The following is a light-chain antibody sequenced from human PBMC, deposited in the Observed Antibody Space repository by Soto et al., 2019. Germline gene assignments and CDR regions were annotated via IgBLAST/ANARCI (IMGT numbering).Light chain of an antibody. CDR3: ATWDDILNGWV. V-gene: IGLV1-44*01. Sequence: QSVLTQPPSASGTPGQRVTISCSGSDSNIGSNTVNWYQHLPGIAPKLLTHSNDHRPSGVADRFSGSKSGTSASLAISGLQSEDEADYYCATWDDILNGWVFGGGTTLTVL. J-gene: IGLJ3*02. CDR1: DSNIGSNT. CDR2: SND.